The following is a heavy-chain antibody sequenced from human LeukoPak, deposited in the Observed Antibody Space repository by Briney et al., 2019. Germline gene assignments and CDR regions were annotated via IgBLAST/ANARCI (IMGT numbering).Heavy chain of an antibody. CDR1: GFTFSSYW. V-gene: IGHV3-74*01. CDR3: AKKSVAVQTSGGVGYFDY. J-gene: IGHJ4*02. CDR2: INSDGSIT. Sequence: GGSLRLSCAASGFTFSSYWMHWVRQAPGKGLVWVSRINSDGSITNYADSVEGRFTISRDNSKNTLYLQMNSLRAEDTAVYYCAKKSVAVQTSGGVGYFDYWGQGTLVTVSS. D-gene: IGHD5/OR15-5a*01.